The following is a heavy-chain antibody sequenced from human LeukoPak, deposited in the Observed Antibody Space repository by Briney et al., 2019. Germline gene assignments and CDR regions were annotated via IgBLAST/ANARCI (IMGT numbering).Heavy chain of an antibody. CDR2: ISGSGGST. CDR3: AKEGHYYGSGSYYNGDYYYYYGMDV. V-gene: IGHV3-23*01. D-gene: IGHD3-10*01. CDR1: GFTFSSYA. Sequence: GGSLRLSCAASGFTFSSYAMSWVRQAPGKGLEWVSVISGSGGSTYYADSVKGRLTISRDNSKNTLYLQMNSLRAEDTAVYYCAKEGHYYGSGSYYNGDYYYYYGMDVWGQGTTVTVSS. J-gene: IGHJ6*02.